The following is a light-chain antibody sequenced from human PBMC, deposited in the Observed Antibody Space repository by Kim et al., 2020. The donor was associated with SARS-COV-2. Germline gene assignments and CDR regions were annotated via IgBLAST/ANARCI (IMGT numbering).Light chain of an antibody. J-gene: IGLJ3*02. CDR1: KLGEKY. V-gene: IGLV3-1*01. CDR2: QDT. CDR3: QAWGNTLV. Sequence: SYELTQPPSVSVSPGQTVTITCSGDKLGEKYSSWYQQQPGQAPVLVIYQDTKRPSGIPERFAGSNSGNTATLTISGAQAMDEADYYCQAWGNTLVFGGGT.